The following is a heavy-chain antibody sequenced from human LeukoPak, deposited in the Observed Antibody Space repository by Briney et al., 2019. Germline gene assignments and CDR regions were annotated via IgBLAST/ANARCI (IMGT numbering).Heavy chain of an antibody. Sequence: PSETLSLTCAVYGGSFSGYYWSWIRQPPGKGLEWIGEINHSGSTNYNPSLKSRVTISVDTSKNQFSLKLSSVTAADTAVYYCAREGNIVATKFDYWGQGTLVTVSS. CDR3: AREGNIVATKFDY. J-gene: IGHJ4*02. CDR1: GGSFSGYY. V-gene: IGHV4-34*01. D-gene: IGHD5-12*01. CDR2: INHSGST.